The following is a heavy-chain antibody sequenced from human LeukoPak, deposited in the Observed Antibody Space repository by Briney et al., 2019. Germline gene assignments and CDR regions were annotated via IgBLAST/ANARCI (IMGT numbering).Heavy chain of an antibody. V-gene: IGHV4-39*02. J-gene: IGHJ4*02. CDR3: ARLGAGPTYYDFWSGYSSFYFDY. D-gene: IGHD3-3*01. CDR1: GGSTSSGNYY. CDR2: ISSSGNT. Sequence: ETLSLTCTVSGGSTSSGNYYWGWTRQPPGKGLEWIGGISSSGNTYYNPSLKSRITISIDTSKNHFSLKLSSVTAADTAVYYCARLGAGPTYYDFWSGYSSFYFDYWGQGTLVTVSS.